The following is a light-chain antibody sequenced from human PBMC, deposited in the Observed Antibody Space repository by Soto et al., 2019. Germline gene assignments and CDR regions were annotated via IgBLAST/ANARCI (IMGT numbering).Light chain of an antibody. CDR3: GTWDGTLSWV. J-gene: IGLJ1*01. CDR2: DNN. Sequence: QSVLTQPPSVSAAPGQKVTISCSGSSSNIGSYYVSWYQHLPGTAPKLLIYDNNKRPSGIPDRFSGSKFGASATLAITGLQTGDEADYYCGTWDGTLSWVFGPGTKVTVL. CDR1: SSNIGSYY. V-gene: IGLV1-51*01.